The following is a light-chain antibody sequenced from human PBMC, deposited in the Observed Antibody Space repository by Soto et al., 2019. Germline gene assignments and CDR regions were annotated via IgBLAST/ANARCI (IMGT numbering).Light chain of an antibody. CDR2: EVV. CDR3: KSYAGSNTYV. J-gene: IGLJ1*01. Sequence: QSAQTQPPSASGSPGQSVTISCTGTKNDIGVYDFVSWYQHHPGKAPRLIIYEVVQRPSGVPDRFSGSKSGNTASLTVSGLQAADEADYFCKSYAGSNTYVFGSGTKV. V-gene: IGLV2-8*01. CDR1: KNDIGVYDF.